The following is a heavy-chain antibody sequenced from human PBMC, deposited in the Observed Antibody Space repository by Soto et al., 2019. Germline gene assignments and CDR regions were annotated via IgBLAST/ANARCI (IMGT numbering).Heavy chain of an antibody. D-gene: IGHD6-19*01. CDR2: INHSGST. CDR1: GGSFSGYY. V-gene: IGHV4-34*01. CDR3: GRRGYSGGGPRRYYFDY. Sequence: SETLSLTCAVYGGSFSGYYWSWIRQPPGKGLEWIGEINHSGSTNYNPSLKSRVTISVDTSKNQFSLKLSSVTAADTPVYYCGRRGYSGGGPRRYYFDYWGQGTLVTVSS. J-gene: IGHJ4*02.